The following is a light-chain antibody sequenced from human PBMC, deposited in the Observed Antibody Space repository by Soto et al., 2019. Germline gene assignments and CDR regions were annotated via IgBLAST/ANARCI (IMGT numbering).Light chain of an antibody. CDR2: GNS. CDR3: QSYDSSLSGYV. Sequence: QAVVTQPPSVSGAPGQRVTISCTGISSNIGAGYDVHWYQQLPGTAPKLLIYGNSNRPSGVPDRFSGSKSGTSASLAITGLQAEDEADYYCQSYDSSLSGYVCVTGTKLTVL. V-gene: IGLV1-40*01. CDR1: SSNIGAGYD. J-gene: IGLJ1*01.